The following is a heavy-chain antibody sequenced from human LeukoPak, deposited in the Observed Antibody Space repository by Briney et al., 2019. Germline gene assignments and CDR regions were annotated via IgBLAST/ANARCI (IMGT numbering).Heavy chain of an antibody. CDR1: GASMTFTHYY. CDR3: ARDSGTTGEVEFDP. D-gene: IGHD3-10*01. J-gene: IGHJ5*02. CDR2: INYYGST. Sequence: SETLSLTCTVSGASMTFTHYYWVWVRQPPGKGLEWIGTINYYGSTYYNPSLKSRVTMSLDTSKNQLSLKLSSVTAADTAVYYCARDSGTTGEVEFDPWGQGTLVTVFS. V-gene: IGHV4-39*07.